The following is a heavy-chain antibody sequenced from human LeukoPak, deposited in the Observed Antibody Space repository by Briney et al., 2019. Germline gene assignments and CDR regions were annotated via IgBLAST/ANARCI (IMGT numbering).Heavy chain of an antibody. V-gene: IGHV4-4*07. J-gene: IGHJ4*02. CDR3: ARHIAVSGLRGFDY. D-gene: IGHD6-13*01. CDR2: IYSSGST. CDR1: GGSISSHY. Sequence: SETLSLTCTVSGGSISSHYWSWIRQPAGKGLEWIGRIYSSGSTNYNPSLKSRVTMSVDTSKNQFSLKVSSVTAADTAVYYCARHIAVSGLRGFDYWGQGTLVTVSS.